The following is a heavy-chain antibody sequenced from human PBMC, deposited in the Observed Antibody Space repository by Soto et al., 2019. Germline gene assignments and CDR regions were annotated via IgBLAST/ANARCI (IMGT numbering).Heavy chain of an antibody. D-gene: IGHD4-17*01. CDR3: VKAATVTKTYDAFDI. J-gene: IGHJ3*02. Sequence: GGSLRLSCSASGFTFSSYAMHWVRQAPGKGLEYVSAISSNGGSTYYADSVKGRFTISRDNSKNTLYLQMSSLRAEDTAVYYCVKAATVTKTYDAFDIWGQGTMVTVSS. CDR1: GFTFSSYA. V-gene: IGHV3-64D*08. CDR2: ISSNGGST.